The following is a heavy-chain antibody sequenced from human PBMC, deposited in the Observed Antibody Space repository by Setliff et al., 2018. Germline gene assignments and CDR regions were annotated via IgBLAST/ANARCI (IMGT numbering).Heavy chain of an antibody. J-gene: IGHJ4*02. CDR1: GGSVNSPY. D-gene: IGHD3-10*01. CDR3: ASDRTFYGSGTYTRWFDY. Sequence: SETLSLTCTVSGGSVNSPYWSWIRQPPGKGLEWIGFIFYSRDTKSNPSLKSRVTMSVYTSKNQFSLRLTSVTAAGTAVYYCASDRTFYGSGTYTRWFDYWGQGTLVTVSS. V-gene: IGHV4-59*02. CDR2: IFYSRDT.